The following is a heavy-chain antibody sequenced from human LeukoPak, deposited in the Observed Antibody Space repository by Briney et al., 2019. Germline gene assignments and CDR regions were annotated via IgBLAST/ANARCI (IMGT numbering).Heavy chain of an antibody. CDR2: ISYRGTT. V-gene: IGHV4-39*01. CDR3: ARGPHPGGAGYNLIDH. J-gene: IGHJ4*02. Sequence: SETLSLTCTVSGGSISSSSYYWGWIRQPPGKGLEWIGSISYRGTTFYNPSLKSRVTISVDTSKNQFFLKASSVTAADTAVYYCARGPHPGGAGYNLIDHWGQGTLVTVSP. D-gene: IGHD5-24*01. CDR1: GGSISSSSYY.